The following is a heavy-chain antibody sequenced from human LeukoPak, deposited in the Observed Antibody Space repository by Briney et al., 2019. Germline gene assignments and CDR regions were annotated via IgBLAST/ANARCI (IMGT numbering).Heavy chain of an antibody. V-gene: IGHV4-61*05. D-gene: IGHD6-13*01. J-gene: IGHJ5*02. CDR1: GGSISSSSYY. CDR3: ARGLGSSWFLHPVNKWFDP. Sequence: PSETLSLTCTVSGGSISSSSYYWGWIRQPPGKGLEWIGYIYYSGSTNYNPSLKSRVTISVDTSKNQFSLKLSSVTAADTAVYYCARGLGSSWFLHPVNKWFDPWGQGTLVTVSS. CDR2: IYYSGST.